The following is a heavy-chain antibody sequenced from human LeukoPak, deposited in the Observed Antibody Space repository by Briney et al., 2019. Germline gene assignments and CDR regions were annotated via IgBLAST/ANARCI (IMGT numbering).Heavy chain of an antibody. J-gene: IGHJ6*03. CDR1: GGSISSSSYY. D-gene: IGHD6-6*01. CDR3: ARGSSSNDYYYYMDV. V-gene: IGHV4-39*01. CDR2: IYYSGST. Sequence: PSETLSLTCTFSGGSISSSSYYWGWIRQPPGKGLEWIGSIYYSGSTYYNPSLKSRVTISVDTSKNQFSLKLSSVTAADTAVYYCARGSSSNDYYYYMDVWGKGTTVTVSS.